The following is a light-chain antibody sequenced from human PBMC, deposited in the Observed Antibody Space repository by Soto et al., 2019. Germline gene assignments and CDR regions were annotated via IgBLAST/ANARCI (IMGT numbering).Light chain of an antibody. Sequence: DIQMTQSPSSLSASVGDRVTITCRASQGIDTYLAWYQQKPGQVPKLLIYAASTLQSGVPSRFSGSGSGTDFTLTISSPQSEDVATYFCQKYTSAPFTFGPGTKVDIK. CDR3: QKYTSAPFT. V-gene: IGKV1-27*01. CDR2: AAS. J-gene: IGKJ3*01. CDR1: QGIDTY.